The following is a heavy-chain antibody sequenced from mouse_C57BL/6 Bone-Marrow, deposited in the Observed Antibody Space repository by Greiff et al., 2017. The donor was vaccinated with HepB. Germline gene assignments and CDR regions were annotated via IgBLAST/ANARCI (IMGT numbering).Heavy chain of an antibody. CDR2: IGPTDSYT. Sequence: VQLQQSGAELVKPGASVKLSCKASGYTFTSFWMQWVKQRPGQGLEWIGEIGPTDSYTQYNQKLKGKATLTVDTSTSTAYMKLSNMTSEDTAVSYCSCTRDYWGQGTTLTVSS. J-gene: IGHJ2*01. CDR1: GYTFTSFW. CDR3: SCTRDY. V-gene: IGHV1-50*01.